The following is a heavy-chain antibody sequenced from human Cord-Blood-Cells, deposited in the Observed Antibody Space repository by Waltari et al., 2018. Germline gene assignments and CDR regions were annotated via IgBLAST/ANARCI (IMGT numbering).Heavy chain of an antibody. Sequence: QVQLVQSGAEVKKPGASVKVSCKASGYTFTSYYMHWVRQPPGQGPAWMGKNNTGGDSKSDAQKYESRVTITRETSTSKVYMELSSLGSEDTAVYYCARDPGIAAAGYYFDDWGQETLVTVSS. D-gene: IGHD6-13*01. CDR1: GYTFTSYY. V-gene: IGHV1-46*03. J-gene: IGHJ4*02. CDR2: NNTGGDSK. CDR3: ARDPGIAAAGYYFDD.